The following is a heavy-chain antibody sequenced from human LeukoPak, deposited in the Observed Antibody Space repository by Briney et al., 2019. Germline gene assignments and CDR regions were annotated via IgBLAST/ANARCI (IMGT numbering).Heavy chain of an antibody. J-gene: IGHJ4*02. CDR2: IYYSGST. Sequence: SETLSLTCTVSGDSTSNINYYWGWIRQPPGKGLEWIGGIYYSGSTYYNPSLKSRVTISVDTSKNQFSLKLSSVTAADTAVYYCASQRNDYYDSSGHDYWGQGTLVTVSS. V-gene: IGHV4-39*01. CDR1: GDSTSNINYY. CDR3: ASQRNDYYDSSGHDY. D-gene: IGHD3-22*01.